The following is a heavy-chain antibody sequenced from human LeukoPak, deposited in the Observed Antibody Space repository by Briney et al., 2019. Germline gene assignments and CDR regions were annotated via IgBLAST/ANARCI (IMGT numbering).Heavy chain of an antibody. V-gene: IGHV1-69*13. J-gene: IGHJ6*03. CDR1: GYTFTGYY. CDR3: ARVPPNYYGSGSYYNGLDYYYYMDV. Sequence: SVKVSCKASGYTFTGYYMHWVRQAPGQGLEWMGGIIPIFGTANYAQKFQGRITITADESTRTAYMELSSLRSEDTAVYYCARVPPNYYGSGSYYNGLDYYYYMDVWGKGTTVTISS. CDR2: IIPIFGTA. D-gene: IGHD3-10*01.